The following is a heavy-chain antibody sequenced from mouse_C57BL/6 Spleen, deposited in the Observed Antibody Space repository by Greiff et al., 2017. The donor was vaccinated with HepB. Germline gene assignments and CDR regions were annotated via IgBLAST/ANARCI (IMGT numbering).Heavy chain of an antibody. CDR1: GFTFSSYG. Sequence: EVQVVESGGDLVKPGGSLKLSCAASGFTFSSYGMSWVRQTPDKRLEWVATISSGGSYTYYPDSVKGRFTISRDNAKNTLYLQMSSLKYEDTAMYYCARHNYGSSYWYFDVWGTGTTVTVSS. J-gene: IGHJ1*03. CDR3: ARHNYGSSYWYFDV. V-gene: IGHV5-6*01. CDR2: ISSGGSYT. D-gene: IGHD1-1*01.